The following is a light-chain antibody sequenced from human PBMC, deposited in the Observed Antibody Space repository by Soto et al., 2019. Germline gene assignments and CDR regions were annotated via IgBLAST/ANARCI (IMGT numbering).Light chain of an antibody. J-gene: IGKJ4*01. V-gene: IGKV1-12*01. CDR3: QQATISQLT. CDR1: QGISGW. CDR2: AAS. Sequence: DIQMTQSPSSVSASVGDRVTITCRASQGISGWLAWYQQKPGKAPKLLIYAASTVETGVPSRFSGGRSGTDFPLTINNLQPEDFATYYCQQATISQLTFGGGTKVEIK.